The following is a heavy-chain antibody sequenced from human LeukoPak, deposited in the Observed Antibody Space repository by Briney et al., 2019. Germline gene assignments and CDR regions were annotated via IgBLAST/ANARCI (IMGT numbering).Heavy chain of an antibody. J-gene: IGHJ4*02. CDR2: IYHSGST. D-gene: IGHD5-24*01. CDR1: GGSISSGGYS. CDR3: ARVKEMATILFDY. V-gene: IGHV4-30-2*01. Sequence: SQTLSLTCAVSGGSISSGGYSWSWIRQPPGKGLEWIGYIYHSGSTYYNPSLKSRVTISVDRSKNQFSLKLSSVTAADTAVYYCARVKEMATILFDYWGQGTLVTVSS.